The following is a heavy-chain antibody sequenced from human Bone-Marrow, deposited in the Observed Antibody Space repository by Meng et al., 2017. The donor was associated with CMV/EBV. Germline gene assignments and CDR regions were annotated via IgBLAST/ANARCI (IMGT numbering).Heavy chain of an antibody. CDR3: ARYGSRRDDAFDI. CDR2: IIPILGIA. J-gene: IGHJ3*02. Sequence: ASGGTFSSYTLSWVRPAPGQGLEWMGRIIPILGIANYAQKFQGRVTITADKSTSTAYMELSSLRSEDTAVYYCARYGSRRDDAFDIWGQGTMVTVSS. CDR1: GGTFSSYT. V-gene: IGHV1-69*02. D-gene: IGHD4-17*01.